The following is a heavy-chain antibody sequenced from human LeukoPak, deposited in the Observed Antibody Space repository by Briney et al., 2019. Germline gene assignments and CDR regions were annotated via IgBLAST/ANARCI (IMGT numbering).Heavy chain of an antibody. CDR2: INGSGGST. J-gene: IGHJ6*03. CDR1: GFTFSSYA. Sequence: GGSLRLSCAATGFTFSSYAMRWVRQAPGKMLEWASAINGSGGSTYYADSVKGRFTISRDNSKNTLYLQMNSLRAEDTAVYYCAKGATYYDFWSGNSVYMDVWGKGTTVTVSS. V-gene: IGHV3-23*01. D-gene: IGHD3-3*01. CDR3: AKGATYYDFWSGNSVYMDV.